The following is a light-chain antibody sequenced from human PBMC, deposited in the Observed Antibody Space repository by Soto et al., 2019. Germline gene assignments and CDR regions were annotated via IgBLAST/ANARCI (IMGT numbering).Light chain of an antibody. Sequence: ETVMTQSPATLSVSPGERATLSCRASQSVYSSLAWYQQNPGQAPRLLIYGASTRATGVPARFSGSGSGTDFTLTISSVQSEDCAVYYCQHYHGWVKAFGQGTKLEIK. CDR3: QHYHGWVKA. CDR2: GAS. J-gene: IGKJ2*01. V-gene: IGKV3-15*01. CDR1: QSVYSS.